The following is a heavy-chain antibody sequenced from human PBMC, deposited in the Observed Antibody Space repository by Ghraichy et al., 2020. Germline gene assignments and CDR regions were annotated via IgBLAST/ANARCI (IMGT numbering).Heavy chain of an antibody. J-gene: IGHJ4*02. CDR2: ISGSGGST. Sequence: GGSLRLSCAASGFTFSSYAMSWVRQAPGKGLEWVSAISGSGGSTYYADSVKGRFTISRDNSKNTLYLQMNSLRAEDTAVYYCAKRGTWIRMGLHDYWGQGTLVTVSS. CDR1: GFTFSSYA. CDR3: AKRGTWIRMGLHDY. D-gene: IGHD5-18*01. V-gene: IGHV3-23*01.